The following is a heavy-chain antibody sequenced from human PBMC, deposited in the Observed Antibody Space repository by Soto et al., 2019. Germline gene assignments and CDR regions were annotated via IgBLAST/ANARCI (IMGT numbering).Heavy chain of an antibody. J-gene: IGHJ3*02. CDR3: ARHKMSSPPNDPFGI. CDR1: GYSFTTYW. V-gene: IGHV5-51*01. Sequence: GESLKISCKGSGYSFTTYWIGWVRQMPGKGLEWMGIIYPADSDTRYSPSFQGQVTISADNSISTAYLQWSSLEASDTAMYYCARHKMSSPPNDPFGIWGQGTLVTVSS. CDR2: IYPADSDT.